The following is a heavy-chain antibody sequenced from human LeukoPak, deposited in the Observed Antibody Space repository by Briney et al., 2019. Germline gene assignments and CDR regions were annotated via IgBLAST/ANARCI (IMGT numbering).Heavy chain of an antibody. D-gene: IGHD6-19*01. V-gene: IGHV3-48*01. CDR3: ARSLTDSSGWGIDY. CDR1: GFTFSSYS. CDR2: ISSSSSTI. Sequence: GGSLRLSCAASGFTFSSYSMNWVRQAPGKGLEWVSYISSSSSTIYYADSVKGRFTISRDNAKNSLYLQMNSLRAEDTAVYYCARSLTDSSGWGIDYWGQGTLVTVSS. J-gene: IGHJ4*02.